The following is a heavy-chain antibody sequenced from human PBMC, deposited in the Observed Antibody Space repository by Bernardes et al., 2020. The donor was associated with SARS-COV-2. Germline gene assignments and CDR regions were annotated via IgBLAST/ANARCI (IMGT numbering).Heavy chain of an antibody. CDR1: GYTFTSYA. Sequence: VKVSCKASGYTFTSYAMNWVRQAPGQGLEWMGWINTNTGNPTYAQGFTGRFVFSLDTSVSTAYLQISSLKAEDTAVYYCARDLGDRLLWFGDFDYWGQGTLVTLAS. J-gene: IGHJ4*02. V-gene: IGHV7-4-1*02. CDR3: ARDLGDRLLWFGDFDY. D-gene: IGHD3-10*01. CDR2: INTNTGNP.